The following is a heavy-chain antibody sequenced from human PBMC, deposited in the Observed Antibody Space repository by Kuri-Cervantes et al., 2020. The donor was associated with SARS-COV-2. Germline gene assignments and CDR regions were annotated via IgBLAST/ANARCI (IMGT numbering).Heavy chain of an antibody. CDR2: IYYSGST. V-gene: IGHV4-59*01. D-gene: IGHD6-19*01. CDR1: GGSISSYY. J-gene: IGHJ6*02. CDR3: ARGGSGWYGEDYYYYGMDV. Sequence: SETLSLTCTVSGGSISSYYWSWIRQPPGKGLEWIGYIYYSGSTNYNPSLKSRVTISVDTSKNQFSLKLSPVTAADTAVYYCARGGSGWYGEDYYYYGMDVWGQGTTVTVSS.